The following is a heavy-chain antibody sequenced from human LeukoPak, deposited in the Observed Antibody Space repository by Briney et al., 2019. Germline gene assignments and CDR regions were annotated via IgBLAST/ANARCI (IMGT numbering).Heavy chain of an antibody. J-gene: IGHJ6*03. D-gene: IGHD3-22*01. CDR2: MNLIGST. CDR3: ASGRQDVTMIVVVMTAVSYYLDV. CDR1: GGCFSGYY. V-gene: IGHV4-34*01. Sequence: LETLSLTCAVYGGCFSGYYWTWIRQTPAKGVKWIGEMNLIGSTNYSPSLKSRVTISVDTSKNPFSLELSSVPAADTAVYYCASGRQDVTMIVVVMTAVSYYLDVWGKGTTVTVS.